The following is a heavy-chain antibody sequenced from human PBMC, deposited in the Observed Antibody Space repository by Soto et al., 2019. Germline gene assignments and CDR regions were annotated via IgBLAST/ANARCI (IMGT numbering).Heavy chain of an antibody. J-gene: IGHJ6*02. CDR1: VGTFNKYP. V-gene: IGHV1-69*13. D-gene: IGHD5-12*01. CDR3: ARGRGYSGDDHYYYFDMDV. Sequence: GASVKVSCKASVGTFNKYPITWVRQAPGQGLEWMGGSIPIFGTANYAQKFQGRVTISVDEYTSTAYMELSSLRSEDTAVYYCARGRGYSGDDHYYYFDMDVWGQGTTVTVSS. CDR2: SIPIFGTA.